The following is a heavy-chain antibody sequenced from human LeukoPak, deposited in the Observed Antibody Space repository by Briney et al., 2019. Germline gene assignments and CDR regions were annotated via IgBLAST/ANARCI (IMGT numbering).Heavy chain of an antibody. CDR1: GYSISSGNY. D-gene: IGHD2-2*01. CDR3: AKRYCSRTTCYDDRGAFDY. Sequence: AETLSLTCTVSGYSISSGNYWDWLRQPPGKGLGWTGSIYHSGSNYYKPSLKRRVTISIDTSKNTFSLKLSSVTAADTGVYYFAKRYCSRTTCYDDRGAFDYWGEGSLVT. CDR2: IYHSGSN. V-gene: IGHV4-38-2*02. J-gene: IGHJ4*02.